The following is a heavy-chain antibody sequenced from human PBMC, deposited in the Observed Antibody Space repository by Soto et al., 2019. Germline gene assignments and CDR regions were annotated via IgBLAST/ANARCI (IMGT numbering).Heavy chain of an antibody. CDR2: ISHSGSA. J-gene: IGHJ6*02. CDR1: GGSISETTW. V-gene: IGHV4-4*02. D-gene: IGHD7-27*01. Sequence: SETLSLTCTDSGGSISETTWWSWVRQPPGKGLEWIGDISHSGSANYNPSLKSRVTMSVDRSKNQISLILTSVTAADTAVYYCQLTRGGLFIMDVWGQGTKVTVSS. CDR3: QLTRGGLFIMDV.